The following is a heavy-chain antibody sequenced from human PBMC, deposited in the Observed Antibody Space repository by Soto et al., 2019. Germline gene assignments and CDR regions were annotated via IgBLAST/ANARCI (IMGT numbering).Heavy chain of an antibody. CDR3: ARDREYGHPFDI. J-gene: IGHJ3*02. V-gene: IGHV3-48*02. CDR2: IRSSSATI. CDR1: GFTLSSYS. Sequence: EVQLLESGGDLIQPGGSLRLSCVASGFTLSSYSMHWVRQAPGKGLEWVSYIRSSSATIYYADSVKGRFTVSRDNARNSLYLQMNSLRDEDTAVYYCARDREYGHPFDIWGQGTMVTVSS. D-gene: IGHD3-10*01.